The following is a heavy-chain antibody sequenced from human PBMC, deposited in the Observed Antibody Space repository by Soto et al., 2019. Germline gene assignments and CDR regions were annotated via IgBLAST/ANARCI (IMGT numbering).Heavy chain of an antibody. V-gene: IGHV1-2*02. Sequence: QVQLVQSGAEVKKPGASVKVSCKASGFTFSAYYIYWVRQAPGQGLEWIGWINPNSGGTNNAQKFQGRVTMTRVTSTSTVYMELSALISDDTAVYYCARSLLDEYSSSWRSAYYGMDVWGQGSTVTFSS. CDR3: ARSLLDEYSSSWRSAYYGMDV. D-gene: IGHD6-13*01. J-gene: IGHJ6*02. CDR2: INPNSGGT. CDR1: GFTFSAYY.